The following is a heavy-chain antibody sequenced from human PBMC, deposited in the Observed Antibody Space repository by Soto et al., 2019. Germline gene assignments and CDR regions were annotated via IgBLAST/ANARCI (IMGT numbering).Heavy chain of an antibody. CDR2: ISAHNGNT. D-gene: IGHD1-1*01. V-gene: IGHV1-18*01. CDR3: ERVRYGDY. J-gene: IGHJ4*02. CDR1: GYTFTSYG. Sequence: QVHLVQSGAEVKKPGASVKVSCKGSGYTFTSYGITWVRQAPGQGLEWMGWISAHNGNTNYAQKLQGRVTVTTDTSTSTAYMELRSLKSDDTAVYYCERVRYGDYWGQGALVTVSS.